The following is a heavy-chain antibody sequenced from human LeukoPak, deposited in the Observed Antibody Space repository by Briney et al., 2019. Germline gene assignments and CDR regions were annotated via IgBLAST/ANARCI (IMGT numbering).Heavy chain of an antibody. CDR3: ARVGCSSTSCYYGMDV. J-gene: IGHJ6*04. V-gene: IGHV4-30-2*01. CDR1: GGSISSGGYS. Sequence: SQTLSLTCAVSGGSISSGGYSWSWIRQLPGKGLEWIGYIYHSGSTYYNPSLKSRVTISVDRSKNQFSLKLSSVTAADTAVYYCARVGCSSTSCYYGMDVWGKGTTVTVSS. D-gene: IGHD2-2*01. CDR2: IYHSGST.